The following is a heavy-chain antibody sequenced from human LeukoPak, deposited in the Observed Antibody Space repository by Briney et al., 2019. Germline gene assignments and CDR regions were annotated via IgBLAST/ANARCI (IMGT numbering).Heavy chain of an antibody. V-gene: IGHV1-8*01. D-gene: IGHD1-26*01. CDR3: ARGKAVGAPDFDY. CDR1: GHTFTSYD. Sequence: ASVKVSCKASGHTFTSYDINWVRQATGQGLEWKGWMNPNSGNTGYAQKFQGRVTITRNTPISTAYMELSSLRSEDTAVYYCARGKAVGAPDFDYWGQGTLVTVSS. CDR2: MNPNSGNT. J-gene: IGHJ4*02.